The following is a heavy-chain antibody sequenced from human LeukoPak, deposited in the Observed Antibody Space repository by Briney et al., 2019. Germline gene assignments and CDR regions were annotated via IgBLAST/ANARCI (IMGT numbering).Heavy chain of an antibody. D-gene: IGHD2-15*01. CDR1: GGTFRFYS. Sequence: GASVKVSCKSSGGTFRFYSISWLRQSPGQGLEWMGGIIPISATPNSAQKFQGRVNYAQKFQGRVAITSDKSTGTAYMELSSLRSDDTAVYYCAREGYCSGDKCPVANWGQGTLVTVSS. V-gene: IGHV1-69*06. CDR2: IIPISATP. J-gene: IGHJ4*02. CDR3: AREGYCSGDKCPVAN.